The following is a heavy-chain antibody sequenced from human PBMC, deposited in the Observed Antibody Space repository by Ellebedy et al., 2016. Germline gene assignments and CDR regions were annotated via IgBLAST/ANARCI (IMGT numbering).Heavy chain of an antibody. J-gene: IGHJ5*02. CDR2: ISSSSSYI. V-gene: IGHV3-21*03. D-gene: IGHD3-3*01. CDR3: TTQYYDFWSGYGYVSP. CDR1: GFTFSSYS. Sequence: GESLKISXAASGFTFSSYSMNWVRQAPGKGLEWVSSISSSSSYIYYADSVKGRFTISGDNAKNSLYLQMNSLKTEDTAVYYCTTQYYDFWSGYGYVSPWGQGTLVTVSS.